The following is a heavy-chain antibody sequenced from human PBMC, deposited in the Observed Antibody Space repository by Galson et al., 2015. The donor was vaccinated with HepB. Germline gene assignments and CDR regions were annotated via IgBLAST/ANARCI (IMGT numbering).Heavy chain of an antibody. Sequence: SLRLSCAASGFTVSNNYMSWVRQVAGKGLEWVAIIYSGGRPDYADSVKARFTISRDNSKNTLYLQMTSLRAEDTAQYYCARDPGIYDASTGWGRGTLVTVSS. CDR1: GFTVSNNY. D-gene: IGHD5-12*01. J-gene: IGHJ4*02. CDR3: ARDPGIYDASTG. V-gene: IGHV3-66*02. CDR2: IYSGGRP.